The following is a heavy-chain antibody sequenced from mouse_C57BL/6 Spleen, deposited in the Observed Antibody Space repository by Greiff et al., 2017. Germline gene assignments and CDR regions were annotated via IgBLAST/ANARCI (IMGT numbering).Heavy chain of an antibody. Sequence: EVQLQQSGPELVKPGASVKISCKASGYTFTDYYMNWVKQSHGKSLEWIGDINPNNGGTRYNQKFKGKATLTVDKSSSTAYMELRSLTSEDSAVYYCARKGYDYLYYFDYWGQGTTLTVSS. CDR3: ARKGYDYLYYFDY. D-gene: IGHD2-4*01. V-gene: IGHV1-26*01. J-gene: IGHJ2*01. CDR1: GYTFTDYY. CDR2: INPNNGGT.